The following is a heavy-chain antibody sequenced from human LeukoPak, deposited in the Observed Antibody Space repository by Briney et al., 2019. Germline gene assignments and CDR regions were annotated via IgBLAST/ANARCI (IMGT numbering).Heavy chain of an antibody. CDR2: IRYDGSNK. V-gene: IGHV3-30*02. CDR1: GFTFSSYG. CDR3: TRILVGGNRAFDI. Sequence: PGGSLRLSCAASGFTFSSYGMHWVRQAPGKGLEGVAFIRYDGSNKYYADSVKGRFTISRDNSKNTLYLQMNSLRAEDTAMYYCTRILVGGNRAFDIWGQGTMATVSS. D-gene: IGHD2-21*01. J-gene: IGHJ3*02.